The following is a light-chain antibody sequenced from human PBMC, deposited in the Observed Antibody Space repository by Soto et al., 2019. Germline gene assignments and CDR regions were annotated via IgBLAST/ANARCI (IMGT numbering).Light chain of an antibody. CDR1: QTVDNY. J-gene: IGKJ4*01. Sequence: VVLTQSPATLSLSPGERATLSCRASQTVDNYLAWYQQKPGQAPRLLIYDASTRATGIPPRFSGSGSGTDFTLTISSLEPEDFAVYYCQQRSDWALTFGGGTKVE. CDR2: DAS. CDR3: QQRSDWALT. V-gene: IGKV3-11*01.